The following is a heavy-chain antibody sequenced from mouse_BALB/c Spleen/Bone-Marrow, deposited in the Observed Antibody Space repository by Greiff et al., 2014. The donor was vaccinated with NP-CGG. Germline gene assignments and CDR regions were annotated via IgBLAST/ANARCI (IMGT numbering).Heavy chain of an antibody. V-gene: IGHV1-82*01. CDR1: GYAFSSSW. D-gene: IGHD1-1*01. CDR3: ARLLGYYFDY. CDR2: IYPGDGDT. J-gene: IGHJ2*01. Sequence: VQLQQSGPELVKPGASVKISCKASGYAFSSSWMNWVKQRPGQGLEWIGRIYPGDGDTNYNGKFKGKAILTADKSSSTTYMQLSSLTSVDSAVYFCARLLGYYFDYWGQGTTLTVSS.